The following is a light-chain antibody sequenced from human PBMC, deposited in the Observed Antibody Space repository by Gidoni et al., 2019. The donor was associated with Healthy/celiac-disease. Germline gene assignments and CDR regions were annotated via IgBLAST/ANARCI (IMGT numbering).Light chain of an antibody. V-gene: IGKV4-1*01. Sequence: DIVMTQSPDSLAVSLGERATINCKPSQSVLYSSNNKNYLAWYQQKPGQPPKLLIYWASTRESGVPDRFSGSGSGTDFTLTISNLQAEDVAVYYCQQYYSTPWTFXQXTKVEIK. CDR2: WAS. J-gene: IGKJ1*01. CDR3: QQYYSTPWT. CDR1: QSVLYSSNNKNY.